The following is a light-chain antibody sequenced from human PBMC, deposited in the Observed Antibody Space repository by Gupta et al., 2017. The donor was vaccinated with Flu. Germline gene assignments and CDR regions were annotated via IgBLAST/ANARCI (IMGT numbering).Light chain of an antibody. CDR2: GAS. CDR3: QQYNNWPQT. J-gene: IGKJ2*01. CDR1: QSVSSN. Sequence: PGERATLSCRASQSVSSNLAWYQQKPGQAPRLLIYGASTRATGIPARFSGSGSGTEFTLTISSLQSEDFAVYYCQQYNNWPQTFGQGTKL. V-gene: IGKV3-15*01.